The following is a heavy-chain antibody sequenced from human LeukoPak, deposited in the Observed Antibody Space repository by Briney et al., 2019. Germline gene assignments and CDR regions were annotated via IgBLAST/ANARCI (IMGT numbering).Heavy chain of an antibody. J-gene: IGHJ4*02. Sequence: GGSLRLSCAASGFTFKTYTMTWVRQTPGKGLEWLSSVTEGGGSRYYADSVKGRFTISRDNSKNTLYLQMNSPTAEDTAVYYCARRAMTRTYDYWGQGTLVTVSS. CDR3: ARRAMTRTYDY. CDR1: GFTFKTYT. CDR2: VTEGGGSR. D-gene: IGHD2-2*01. V-gene: IGHV3-23*01.